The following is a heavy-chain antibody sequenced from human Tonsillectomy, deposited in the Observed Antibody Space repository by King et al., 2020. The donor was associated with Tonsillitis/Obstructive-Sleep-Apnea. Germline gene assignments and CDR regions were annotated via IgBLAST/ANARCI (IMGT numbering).Heavy chain of an antibody. Sequence: VQLVESESELKKPGASVKVSCKASGYTFTSYAMNWVRQAPGQGLEWMGWINTNTGNPTYAQGFTGRFVFSLDTSVSTAYLQISSLKAEDTAVYYCARDLEGGAFWSGTWLGYWGQGTLVTVSS. CDR1: GYTFTSYA. CDR2: INTNTGNP. J-gene: IGHJ4*02. V-gene: IGHV7-4-1*02. D-gene: IGHD3-3*01. CDR3: ARDLEGGAFWSGTWLGY.